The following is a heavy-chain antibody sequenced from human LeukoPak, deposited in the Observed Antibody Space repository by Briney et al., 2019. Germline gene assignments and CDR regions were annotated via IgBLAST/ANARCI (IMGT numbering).Heavy chain of an antibody. D-gene: IGHD6-13*01. V-gene: IGHV3-21*01. CDR2: ISSSSSYI. CDR3: ARDRLGSSSLFDY. Sequence: GGSLRLSCAASGLTFSSYSMNWVRQTPGKGLEWVSSISSSSSYIYYADSVKGRFTISRDNAKNSLYLQMNSLRAEDTAVYYCARDRLGSSSLFDYWGQGTLVTVSS. CDR1: GLTFSSYS. J-gene: IGHJ4*02.